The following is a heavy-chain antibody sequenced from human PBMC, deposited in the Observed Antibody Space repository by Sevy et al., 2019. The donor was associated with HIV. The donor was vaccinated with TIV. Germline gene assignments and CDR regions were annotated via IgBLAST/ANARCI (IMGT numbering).Heavy chain of an antibody. Sequence: GGSLRLSCAASGFTFSSYWMSWVGKAPGKGLEGVANLKQDGREKYYVDSVKGEFTISRDNAKKLLYLQMNSLRAEDTAVYYCARGTRCTNGVCYDYYYYGMDVWGQGTTVTVSS. CDR2: LKQDGREK. J-gene: IGHJ6*02. V-gene: IGHV3-7*01. D-gene: IGHD2-8*01. CDR3: ARGTRCTNGVCYDYYYYGMDV. CDR1: GFTFSSYW.